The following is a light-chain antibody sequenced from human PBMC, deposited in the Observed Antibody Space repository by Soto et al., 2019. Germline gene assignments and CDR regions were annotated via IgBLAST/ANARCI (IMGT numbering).Light chain of an antibody. Sequence: DIQLTQSPSTLSASVGDSVTITCRASQNVTTSMAWYQHKPGRAPKLLIFDVSNLESGVPSRFSGGGSGTDFTLTISSPHSDDFATYYCQQYDYSRTFGRGTKVDLK. CDR3: QQYDYSRT. CDR1: QNVTTS. V-gene: IGKV1-5*01. CDR2: DVS. J-gene: IGKJ1*01.